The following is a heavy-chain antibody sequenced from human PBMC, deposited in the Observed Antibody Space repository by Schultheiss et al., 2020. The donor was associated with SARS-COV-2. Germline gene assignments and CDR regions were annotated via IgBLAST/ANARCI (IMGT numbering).Heavy chain of an antibody. D-gene: IGHD3-10*01. CDR1: GFTFSSYG. V-gene: IGHV3-33*05. CDR2: ISYDGRNK. J-gene: IGHJ3*01. Sequence: GESLKISCAASGFTFSSYGMHWVRQAPGKGLQWVAVISYDGRNKDYADSVKGRFTISRDNSKNSLYLQMNSLRVEDAAVYYCARRGFYYGSGTHVNAFDVWGQGTMVTVSS. CDR3: ARRGFYYGSGTHVNAFDV.